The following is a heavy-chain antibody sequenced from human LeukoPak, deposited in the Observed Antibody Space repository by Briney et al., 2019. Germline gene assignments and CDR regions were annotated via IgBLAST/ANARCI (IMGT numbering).Heavy chain of an antibody. CDR3: ARNVQLWLSVCDY. CDR2: IYYSGST. J-gene: IGHJ4*02. Sequence: SETLTLTCTVSGGSIRNSGYYWGWVRQPPGKELEWIGSIYYSGSTYFNPSLKSRLTISVDTSKNQFSLKLSSVTAADTAVYYCARNVQLWLSVCDYWGQGTLVTVSS. D-gene: IGHD5-18*01. V-gene: IGHV4-39*01. CDR1: GGSIRNSGYY.